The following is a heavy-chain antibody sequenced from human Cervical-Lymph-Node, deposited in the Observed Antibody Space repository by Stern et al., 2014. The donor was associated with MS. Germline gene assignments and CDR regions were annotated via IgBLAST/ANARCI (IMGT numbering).Heavy chain of an antibody. CDR2: ITTYNINT. V-gene: IGHV1-18*01. Sequence: VQLVESGAEVKKPGASVKVACKASGYIFTSYGIGWVRQAPGQGLEWLGXITTYNINTNSAQKFQGRVTMTTDTSTSTAYLDLRSLRSDDTAVYYCARAWIQLWPIGFDYWGQGTLVTVSS. J-gene: IGHJ4*02. D-gene: IGHD5-18*01. CDR3: ARAWIQLWPIGFDY. CDR1: GYIFTSYG.